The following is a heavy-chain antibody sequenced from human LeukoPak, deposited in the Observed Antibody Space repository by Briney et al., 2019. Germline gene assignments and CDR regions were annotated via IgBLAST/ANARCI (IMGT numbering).Heavy chain of an antibody. J-gene: IGHJ4*02. CDR1: GHSLTKFS. Sequence: ASVKVSCKVSGHSLTKFSMEWVRQAPGKGLEWMGGFDPERGETIHAQKFQGRFTMTEDTSTDTAHMELNSLTSEDTAVYYCATGSIVYDFWGQGTLVTVSS. D-gene: IGHD1-26*01. CDR2: FDPERGET. V-gene: IGHV1-24*01. CDR3: ATGSIVYDF.